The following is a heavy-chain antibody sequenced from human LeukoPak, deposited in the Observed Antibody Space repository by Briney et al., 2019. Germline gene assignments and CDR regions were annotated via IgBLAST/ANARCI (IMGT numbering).Heavy chain of an antibody. CDR2: ISSSGSTI. V-gene: IGHV3-48*04. Sequence: GGSLRLSCAASGFTFSSYSMTWVRQAPGKGLEWVSYISSSGSTIYYADSVKGRFTISRDNAKNTLYLQMNSLRAEDTAVYYCARGDFWSGYADYWGQGTLVTVSS. D-gene: IGHD3-3*01. CDR1: GFTFSSYS. CDR3: ARGDFWSGYADY. J-gene: IGHJ4*02.